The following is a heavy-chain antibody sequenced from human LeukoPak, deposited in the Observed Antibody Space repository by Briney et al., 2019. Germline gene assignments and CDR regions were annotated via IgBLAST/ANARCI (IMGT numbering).Heavy chain of an antibody. Sequence: GRSLRLSCAASGFTFSSYAMSWVRQAPGKGLGWVSAISGSGGSTYYADSVKGRFTISRDNSRDTLYLQMNSLRAEDTAVYYCAKGYYDYVWGSYYSDYWGQGTLVTVSS. V-gene: IGHV3-23*01. J-gene: IGHJ4*02. CDR2: ISGSGGST. CDR3: AKGYYDYVWGSYYSDY. D-gene: IGHD3-16*01. CDR1: GFTFSSYA.